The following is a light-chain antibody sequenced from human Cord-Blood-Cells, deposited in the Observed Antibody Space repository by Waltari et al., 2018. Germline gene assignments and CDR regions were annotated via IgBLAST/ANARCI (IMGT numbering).Light chain of an antibody. Sequence: QSALTQPASVSGSPGQSITISCTGTSSDVGSYNLVSWYQQHPANAPKLMIYEGSKRPSGVSNRFSGSKSGNTASLTISGLQAEDEADYYCCSYAGSSTVVFGGGTKLTVL. V-gene: IGLV2-23*01. CDR3: CSYAGSSTVV. J-gene: IGLJ2*01. CDR2: EGS. CDR1: SSDVGSYNL.